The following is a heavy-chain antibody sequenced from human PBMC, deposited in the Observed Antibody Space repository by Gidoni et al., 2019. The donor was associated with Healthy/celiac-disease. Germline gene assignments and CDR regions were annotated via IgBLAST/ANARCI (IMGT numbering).Heavy chain of an antibody. Sequence: QVQLVQSGAEVKKPGSSVKVSRKASGGTFSSYAISWVRQAPGHGLEWMGGINPIFGTANYAKRFQGRVTITAGKSPSTAYMGLSSLRSEDTAVYYCARAGLDGSYCGMDVWGQGTTVTASS. J-gene: IGHJ6*02. CDR3: ARAGLDGSYCGMDV. CDR2: INPIFGTA. CDR1: GGTFSSYA. V-gene: IGHV1-69*06.